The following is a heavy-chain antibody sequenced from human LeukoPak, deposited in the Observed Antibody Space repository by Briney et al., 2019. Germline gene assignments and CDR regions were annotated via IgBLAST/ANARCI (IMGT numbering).Heavy chain of an antibody. CDR3: AKDSYYYYYYMDV. J-gene: IGHJ6*03. V-gene: IGHV3-30*02. CDR1: GFTFSNYG. Sequence: GGSLRLSCAASGFTFSNYGIHWVRQAPGKGLEWVAFIRYDGSNKYYADSVKGRFTISRDNSKNTLYLQMNSLRAEDTAVYYCAKDSYYYYYYMDVWGKGTTVTISS. CDR2: IRYDGSNK.